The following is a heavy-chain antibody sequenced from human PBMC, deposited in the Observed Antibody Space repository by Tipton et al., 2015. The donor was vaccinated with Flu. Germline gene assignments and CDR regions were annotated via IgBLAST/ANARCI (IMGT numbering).Heavy chain of an antibody. D-gene: IGHD1-1*01. CDR3: AIYNRDRVYAMDV. CDR2: IYYSGSS. Sequence: TLSLTCTVSGGSINSYYWSWIRQPPGKGLEWIGYIYYSGSSNYNPSLNSRVTMSVDTSKKQFSLKLRSVTAADTAVYYCAIYNRDRVYAMDVWGQGTTVTVSS. J-gene: IGHJ6*02. CDR1: GGSINSYY. V-gene: IGHV4-59*01.